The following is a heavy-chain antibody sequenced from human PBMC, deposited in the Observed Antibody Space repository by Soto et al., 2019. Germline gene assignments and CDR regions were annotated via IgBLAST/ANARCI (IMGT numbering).Heavy chain of an antibody. CDR2: IIPIFGTA. D-gene: IGHD3-22*01. CDR3: ARSDSSGYYPHAY. CDR1: GGTFSSYA. Sequence: SVKVSCKASGGTFSSYAISWVRQAPGQGLEWMGGIIPIFGTANYAQKFQGRVTITADESTSTAYMELSSLRSEDTAVYYCARSDSSGYYPHAYWGQGTLVTVPS. V-gene: IGHV1-69*13. J-gene: IGHJ4*02.